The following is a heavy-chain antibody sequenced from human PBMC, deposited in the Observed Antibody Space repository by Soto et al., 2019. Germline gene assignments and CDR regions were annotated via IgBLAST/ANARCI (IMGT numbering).Heavy chain of an antibody. D-gene: IGHD4-17*01. Sequence: SVKVSCKASGDTFNKYAFNWVRQAPGQGLEWMGGIIPIFGTPNYAQRVQGRVTITADESTSTAYMELSSLRSEDTAVYYCARGIDYGGVNRIDYWGQGTLVTVSS. J-gene: IGHJ4*02. CDR2: IIPIFGTP. CDR1: GDTFNKYA. CDR3: ARGIDYGGVNRIDY. V-gene: IGHV1-69*13.